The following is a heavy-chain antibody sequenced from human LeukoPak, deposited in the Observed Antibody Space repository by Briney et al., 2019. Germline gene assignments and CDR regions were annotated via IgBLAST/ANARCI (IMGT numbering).Heavy chain of an antibody. V-gene: IGHV1-2*02. Sequence: ASVKVSCKASGYTFTGYYIHWVRQAPGQGLEWIAWINPNSGGTNRAQKFQGRVTMTSDASISTVYMELSRLRSDDTAVYYCARALDSVSYFDYWGQGTLVTVSS. D-gene: IGHD2-21*01. J-gene: IGHJ4*02. CDR3: ARALDSVSYFDY. CDR2: INPNSGGT. CDR1: GYTFTGYY.